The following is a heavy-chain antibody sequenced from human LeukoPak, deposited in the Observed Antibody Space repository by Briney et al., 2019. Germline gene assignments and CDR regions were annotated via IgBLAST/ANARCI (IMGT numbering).Heavy chain of an antibody. J-gene: IGHJ5*02. Sequence: SETLSLTCTVSGGSISSYYWSWIRQPPGKGLEWIGYTYYSGSTNYNPSLKSRVTISVDTSKNQFSLKLSSVTAADTAVYYCARLRANGGTLVAPWFDPWGQGTLVTVSS. D-gene: IGHD3-16*01. CDR2: TYYSGST. CDR3: ARLRANGGTLVAPWFDP. CDR1: GGSISSYY. V-gene: IGHV4-59*01.